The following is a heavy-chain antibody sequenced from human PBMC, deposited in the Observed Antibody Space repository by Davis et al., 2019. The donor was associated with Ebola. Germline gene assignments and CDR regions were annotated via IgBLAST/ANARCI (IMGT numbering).Heavy chain of an antibody. CDR1: GFTFSSYA. J-gene: IGHJ3*02. V-gene: IGHV3-30-3*02. Sequence: GESLKISCAASGFTFSSYAMHWVRQAPGKGLEWVAVISYDGSNKYYADSVKGRFTISRDNSKNTLYLQMNSLRAEDTAVYYCAKSRIQLSLIDAFDIWGQGTMVTVSS. CDR3: AKSRIQLSLIDAFDI. CDR2: ISYDGSNK. D-gene: IGHD5-18*01.